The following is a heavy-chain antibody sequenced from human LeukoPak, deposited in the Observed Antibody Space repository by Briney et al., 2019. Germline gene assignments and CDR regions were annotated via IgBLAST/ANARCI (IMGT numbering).Heavy chain of an antibody. CDR2: IYYSGST. V-gene: IGHV4-31*03. D-gene: IGHD6-13*01. J-gene: IGHJ1*01. CDR1: GGSISSGGYY. CDR3: ARESATGNQYFRH. Sequence: SETLSLTCTVSGGSISSGGYYWSWIRQHPGKGLEWIGYIYYSGSTYYNPSLKSRVTISVDTSKNQFSLKLNSVTAADTAVYYCARESATGNQYFRHWGQGTLVTVSS.